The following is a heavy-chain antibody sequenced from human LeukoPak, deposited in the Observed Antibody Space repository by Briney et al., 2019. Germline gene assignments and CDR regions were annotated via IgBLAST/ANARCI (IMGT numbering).Heavy chain of an antibody. V-gene: IGHV3-48*04. CDR1: GFTFRSYS. CDR3: ARQSITSFDY. D-gene: IGHD5-12*01. J-gene: IGHJ4*02. CDR2: ISSTGSTI. Sequence: GGSLRLSCAASGFTFRSYSMNWVRQAPGKGLEWVSYISSTGSTIYYAGSVKGRFTISIDNAKNSLYLQMNSLRAEDTAVYYCARQSITSFDYWGQGTLVTVSS.